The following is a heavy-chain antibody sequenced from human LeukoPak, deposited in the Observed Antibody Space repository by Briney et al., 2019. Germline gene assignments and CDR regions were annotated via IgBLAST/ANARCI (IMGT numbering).Heavy chain of an antibody. D-gene: IGHD4-17*01. CDR2: ISAYNGNT. V-gene: IGHV1-18*01. Sequence: ASVKVSCKASGYTFTSYGISWVRQAPGQGLEWMGWISAYNGNTNYAQKLQGRDTMTTDTSTSTAYMELRSLRSDDTAVYYCAGLADYGDYPYWYFDLWGRGTLLTVSS. J-gene: IGHJ2*01. CDR1: GYTFTSYG. CDR3: AGLADYGDYPYWYFDL.